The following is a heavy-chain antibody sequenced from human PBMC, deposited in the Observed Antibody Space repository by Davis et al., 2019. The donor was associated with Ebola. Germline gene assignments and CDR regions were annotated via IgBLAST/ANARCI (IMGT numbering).Heavy chain of an antibody. CDR3: ARGRTTVGP. CDR1: GSSFSGYY. CDR2: INHSGST. Sequence: SELLSPTFHPLGSSFSGYYWTWTRQLPGKGLDWIGEINHSGSTNYNPSLKSRVTISVDTSKNPFSLKLSSVTAADTAVYYCARGRTTVGPWGQGTLVTVSS. V-gene: IGHV4-34*01. D-gene: IGHD4-23*01. J-gene: IGHJ5*02.